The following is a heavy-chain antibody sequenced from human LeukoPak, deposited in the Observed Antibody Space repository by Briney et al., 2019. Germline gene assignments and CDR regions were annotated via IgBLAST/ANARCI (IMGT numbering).Heavy chain of an antibody. D-gene: IGHD2-15*01. Sequence: GGSLRLSCAASGLHFSSYAIHWVRQAPGKGLEYVSAISSNGGSTCYANSVKGRFTISRDNSKNTLYLQMGSLRAEDMAVYYCARHPERSCSAGICYYGPPDYWGQGTPVTVSS. CDR3: ARHPERSCSAGICYYGPPDY. CDR2: ISSNGGST. CDR1: GLHFSSYA. J-gene: IGHJ4*02. V-gene: IGHV3-64*01.